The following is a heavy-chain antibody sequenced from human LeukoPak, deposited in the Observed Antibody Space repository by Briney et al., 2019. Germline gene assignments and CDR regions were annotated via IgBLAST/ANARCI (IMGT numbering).Heavy chain of an antibody. V-gene: IGHV3-7*01. CDR2: IKQDGSEK. CDR1: GFTFSSYG. CDR3: AKDVVGQQWVENY. J-gene: IGHJ4*02. Sequence: GGSLRLSCAASGFTFSSYGMHWVRQAPGKGLEWVANIKQDGSEKYYVDSVKGRFTISRDNSKNTLYLQMNSLRPEDTAVYYCAKDVVGQQWVENYWGQGTLVTVSS. D-gene: IGHD6-19*01.